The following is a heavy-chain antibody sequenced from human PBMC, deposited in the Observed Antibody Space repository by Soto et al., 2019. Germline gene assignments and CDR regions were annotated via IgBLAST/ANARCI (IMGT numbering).Heavy chain of an antibody. CDR1: GFTFRRCW. Sequence: XXSLRPSFAASGFTFRRCWIWWGRPAPGEGLEWVAKIKQDGSEKYYVDSVKGRFTISRDNAKNSLYLQMNSLRADDTAVYYCAKDSSGSGYYYYGMDVWGQGTTVTVSS. V-gene: IGHV3-7*04. J-gene: IGHJ6*02. CDR2: IKQDGSEK. CDR3: AKDSSGSGYYYYGMDV. D-gene: IGHD3-22*01.